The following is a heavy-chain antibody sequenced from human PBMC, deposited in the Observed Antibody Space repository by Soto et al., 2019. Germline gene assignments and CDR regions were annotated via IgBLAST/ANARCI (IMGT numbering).Heavy chain of an antibody. J-gene: IGHJ4*02. CDR1: GYTFTGYY. Sequence: ASVKVSCKASGYTFTGYYMHWVRQAPGQGLEWMGWINPNSGGTNYAQKFQGRVTMTRDTSISTAYMELSRLRSDDTAVYYCARDPMRPYCSGGRCYSFLFDYWGQGTLVTVSS. CDR2: INPNSGGT. CDR3: ARDPMRPYCSGGRCYSFLFDY. V-gene: IGHV1-2*02. D-gene: IGHD2-15*01.